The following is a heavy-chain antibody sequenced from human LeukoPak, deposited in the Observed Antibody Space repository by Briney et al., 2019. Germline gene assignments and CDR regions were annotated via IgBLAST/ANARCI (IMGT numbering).Heavy chain of an antibody. CDR1: GYSFTTYW. CDR3: ARQGCSGGSCYSGLIVDY. D-gene: IGHD2-15*01. Sequence: GESLKISCKVSGYSFTTYWIAWVRQMPGKGLEWMGIIYPADSDTRYSPSFQGQVSISADTSISTAYLQWSSLKASDTAMYYCARQGCSGGSCYSGLIVDYWGQGTLVTVSS. V-gene: IGHV5-51*01. CDR2: IYPADSDT. J-gene: IGHJ4*02.